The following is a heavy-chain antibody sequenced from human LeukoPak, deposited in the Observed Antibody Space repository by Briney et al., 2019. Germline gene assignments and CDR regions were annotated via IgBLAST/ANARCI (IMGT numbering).Heavy chain of an antibody. CDR3: ARRYSGSLTYYPIDY. Sequence: ASVKVSCKASGYTFTTYDINWVRQATGQGLEWMGWMNPNSGNTGYAQKFQGRVTMTRNTSISTAYMELSSLRSEDTAVYYCARRYSGSLTYYPIDYWGQGTLVTVSS. CDR2: MNPNSGNT. V-gene: IGHV1-8*01. J-gene: IGHJ4*02. D-gene: IGHD6-13*01. CDR1: GYTFTTYD.